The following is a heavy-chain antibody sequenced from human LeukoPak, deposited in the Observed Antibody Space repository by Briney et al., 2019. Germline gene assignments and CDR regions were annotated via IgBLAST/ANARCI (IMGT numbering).Heavy chain of an antibody. CDR1: GFTFDDYA. Sequence: GGSLRLSCAASGFTFDDYAMHWVRQAPGKGLEWVSLISGDGGSTYYADSVKGRFTISRDNSKNSLYLQMNSLRTEDTALYCCAKGYSYGYWFDYWGQGTLVTVSS. D-gene: IGHD5-18*01. J-gene: IGHJ4*02. CDR2: ISGDGGST. CDR3: AKGYSYGYWFDY. V-gene: IGHV3-43*02.